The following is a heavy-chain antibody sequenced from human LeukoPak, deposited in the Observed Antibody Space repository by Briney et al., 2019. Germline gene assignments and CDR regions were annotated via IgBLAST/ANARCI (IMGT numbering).Heavy chain of an antibody. J-gene: IGHJ4*02. D-gene: IGHD2-15*01. Sequence: GGSLRLSCAASGFIFDIYYMHWVRQAPGKGLEWVSRIESDGSSTTYADSVKGRFTISRDNAENTLYLQMNSLRAEDTAVYFCARARAVPASSFEYWGQGTLVTVSS. CDR3: ARARAVPASSFEY. CDR1: GFIFDIYY. V-gene: IGHV3-74*01. CDR2: IESDGSST.